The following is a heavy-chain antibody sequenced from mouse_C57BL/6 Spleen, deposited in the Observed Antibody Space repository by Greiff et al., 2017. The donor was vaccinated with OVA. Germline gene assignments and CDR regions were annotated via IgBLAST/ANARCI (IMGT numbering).Heavy chain of an antibody. D-gene: IGHD4-1*01. CDR1: GFTFSDYG. CDR2: ISSGSSTI. V-gene: IGHV5-17*01. Sequence: EVKLMESGGGLVKPGGSLKLSCAASGFTFSDYGMHWVRQAPEKGLEWVAYISSGSSTIYYADTVKGRFTISRDNAKNTLFLQMTSLRSEDTAMYYCASETGTGDYWGQGTTLTVSS. J-gene: IGHJ2*01. CDR3: ASETGTGDY.